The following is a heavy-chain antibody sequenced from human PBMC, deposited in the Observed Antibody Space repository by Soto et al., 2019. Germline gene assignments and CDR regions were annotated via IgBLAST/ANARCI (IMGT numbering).Heavy chain of an antibody. Sequence: GGSLRLSCAASGFTFSNFWMHWVRQAPGKGPVWVSRISPDGSPTSYADSVKGRFTISRDNAKSTLYLQMNSLRAEDTAVYYCAGDGDGDIPLDYCGRRALVIVSS. CDR1: GFTFSNFW. J-gene: IGHJ4*02. V-gene: IGHV3-74*01. CDR3: AGDGDGDIPLDY. CDR2: ISPDGSPT.